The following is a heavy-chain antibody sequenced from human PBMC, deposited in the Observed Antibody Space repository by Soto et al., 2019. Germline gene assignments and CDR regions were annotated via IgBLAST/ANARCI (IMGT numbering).Heavy chain of an antibody. CDR3: ARESGGATATLDYYYFYMDV. D-gene: IGHD5-12*01. V-gene: IGHV1-2*04. CDR1: GDRFTDYY. J-gene: IGHJ6*03. CDR2: IKPNSGVT. Sequence: QVQLVQSGAEVKEPGASVTVSCRASGDRFTDYYMHWVRQAPGQGLEWMGWIKPNSGVTKYAKKFQGWVTMTRDTSIRTVYMQLSRLRFDDTAIYYCARESGGATATLDYYYFYMDVWGTGTTVTVSS.